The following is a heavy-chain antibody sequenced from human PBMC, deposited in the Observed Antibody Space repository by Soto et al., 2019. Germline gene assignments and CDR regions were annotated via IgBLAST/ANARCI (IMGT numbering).Heavy chain of an antibody. CDR1: GFTFSNAW. J-gene: IGHJ4*02. V-gene: IGHV3-15*01. Sequence: LRLSCAASGFTFSNAWMSWVRQAPGKGLEWVGRIKSKTDGGTTDYGAPVKGRFTISRDDSKNTLYLQMNSLKTEDTAVYYCATDSSGWYKLGYWGQGTLVTVSS. CDR2: IKSKTDGGTT. CDR3: ATDSSGWYKLGY. D-gene: IGHD6-19*01.